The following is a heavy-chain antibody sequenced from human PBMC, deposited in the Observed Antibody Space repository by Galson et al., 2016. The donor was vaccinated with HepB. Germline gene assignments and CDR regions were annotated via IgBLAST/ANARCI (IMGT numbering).Heavy chain of an antibody. CDR2: ISGSGGST. V-gene: IGHV3-23*01. CDR3: AKGACSGGSCLYYYYGMDV. D-gene: IGHD2-15*01. CDR1: GFTSSSYA. Sequence: SLRLSCAASGFTSSSYAMSWVRQAPGKGLEWVSAISGSGGSTHYADSVKGRFTISRDNSKNTLYMQLNSLRAEDTAVYYCAKGACSGGSCLYYYYGMDVWGKGTTVTVSA. J-gene: IGHJ6*04.